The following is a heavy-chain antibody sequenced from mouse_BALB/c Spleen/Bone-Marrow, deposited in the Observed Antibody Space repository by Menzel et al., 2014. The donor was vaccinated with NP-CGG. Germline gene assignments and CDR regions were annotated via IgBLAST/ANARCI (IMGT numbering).Heavy chain of an antibody. Sequence: VQLQQSGAELMKPGASVKISCKATGYTFSSYWIEWVKQRPGHGLEWIGEILPGRGSTNYNEKVKGKATFTSDTTSNTAYMQLSSLTSEDSAVYYCARWDTTAMDYWGQGTSVTVSS. CDR3: ARWDTTAMDY. D-gene: IGHD1-1*01. CDR2: ILPGRGST. CDR1: GYTFSSYW. V-gene: IGHV1-9*01. J-gene: IGHJ4*01.